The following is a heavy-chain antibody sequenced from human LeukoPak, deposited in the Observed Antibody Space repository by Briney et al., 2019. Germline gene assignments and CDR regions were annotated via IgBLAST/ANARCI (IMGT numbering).Heavy chain of an antibody. J-gene: IGHJ4*02. CDR1: GFTFSSYA. V-gene: IGHV3-23*01. Sequence: PSGGSLRLSCAASGFTFSSYAMSWVRQAPGKGLEWVSAISGSGGSTYYADSVKGRFTISRDNSKNTLYLQMNSLRAEDTAVYYCAKAPRIAAAAREFMFDYWGQGILVTVSS. D-gene: IGHD6-13*01. CDR2: ISGSGGST. CDR3: AKAPRIAAAAREFMFDY.